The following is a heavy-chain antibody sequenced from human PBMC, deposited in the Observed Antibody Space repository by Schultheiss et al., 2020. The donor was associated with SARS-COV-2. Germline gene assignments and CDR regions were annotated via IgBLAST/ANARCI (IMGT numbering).Heavy chain of an antibody. Sequence: SQTLSLTCAVYGGSFSGYYWSWIRQHPGKGLEWIGYIYYSGSTYYNPSLKSRVTISVDTSKNQFSLRLSSVTAADTAVHYCARVYCSSTSCLGGDVWGQGTTVTVSS. V-gene: IGHV4-34*01. CDR1: GGSFSGYY. D-gene: IGHD2-2*01. CDR3: ARVYCSSTSCLGGDV. J-gene: IGHJ6*02. CDR2: IYYSGST.